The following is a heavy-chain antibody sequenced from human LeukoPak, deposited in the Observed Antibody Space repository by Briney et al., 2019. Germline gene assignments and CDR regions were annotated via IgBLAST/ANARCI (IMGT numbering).Heavy chain of an antibody. Sequence: PGGSLRLSCAASGFTFSSYSMNWVRQAPGKGLEWVSSISSSSSYIYYADSVKGRFTISRDNAKNSLYLQMNSLRAEDTAVYYCASDLEIIPYYYGSGSYQFDYWGQGTLVTVSS. V-gene: IGHV3-21*01. D-gene: IGHD3-10*01. CDR1: GFTFSSYS. CDR2: ISSSSSYI. CDR3: ASDLEIIPYYYGSGSYQFDY. J-gene: IGHJ4*02.